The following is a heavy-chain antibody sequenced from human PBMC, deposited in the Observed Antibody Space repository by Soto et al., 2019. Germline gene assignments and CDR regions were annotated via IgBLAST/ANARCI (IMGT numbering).Heavy chain of an antibody. CDR3: ARVGGTHRTGIAAAGFANY. Sequence: GGSLRLSCVASGFTFRNYGMHWVRQAPGKGLVWVAVISYDGSNKYYADSVKGRFTISRDNSKNTLYLQMNSLRAEDTAVYYCARVGGTHRTGIAAAGFANYWGQGTLVTVSS. J-gene: IGHJ4*02. CDR1: GFTFRNYG. CDR2: ISYDGSNK. V-gene: IGHV3-30*03. D-gene: IGHD6-13*01.